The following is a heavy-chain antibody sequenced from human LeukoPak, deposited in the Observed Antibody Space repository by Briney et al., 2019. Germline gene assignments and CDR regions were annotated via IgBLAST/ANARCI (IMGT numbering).Heavy chain of an antibody. Sequence: GGSLRLSCAASGFTFSSYAMSWVRQAPGKGLEWVSAISGSGGSTYYADSVKGRFTISRDNSKNTLYLQMNSLRAEDTAVYYCAKDFLPYGSGSYYDYWGQGTLVTVSS. CDR3: AKDFLPYGSGSYYDY. D-gene: IGHD3-10*01. CDR1: GFTFSSYA. CDR2: ISGSGGST. J-gene: IGHJ4*02. V-gene: IGHV3-23*01.